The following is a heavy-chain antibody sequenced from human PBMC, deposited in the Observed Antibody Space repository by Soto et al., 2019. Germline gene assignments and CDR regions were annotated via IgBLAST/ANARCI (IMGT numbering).Heavy chain of an antibody. CDR1: GGTFSSYA. Sequence: GASVKVSCKASGGTFSSYAISWVLQAPGQGLEWMGGIIPIFGTANYAQKFQGRVTITADESTSTAYMELSSLRSEDTAVYYCARNQYYYDSSGALEIWGQGTLVTVSS. J-gene: IGHJ4*02. D-gene: IGHD3-22*01. V-gene: IGHV1-69*13. CDR3: ARNQYYYDSSGALEI. CDR2: IIPIFGTA.